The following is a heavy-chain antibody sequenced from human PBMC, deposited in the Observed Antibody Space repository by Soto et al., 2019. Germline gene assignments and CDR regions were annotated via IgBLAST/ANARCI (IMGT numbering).Heavy chain of an antibody. D-gene: IGHD3-3*01. CDR3: ARDPHEFWTSYWFDP. J-gene: IGHJ5*02. CDR1: GYTFNTYG. V-gene: IGHV1-18*01. Sequence: GASVKVSCKTSGYTFNTYGINWVRQAPGQGLELMGWISAYDGKTTYAEKFQGRVTLTIDTSTSTAYMELRSLRSDDTAIYYCARDPHEFWTSYWFDPWGQGTPVTVSS. CDR2: ISAYDGKT.